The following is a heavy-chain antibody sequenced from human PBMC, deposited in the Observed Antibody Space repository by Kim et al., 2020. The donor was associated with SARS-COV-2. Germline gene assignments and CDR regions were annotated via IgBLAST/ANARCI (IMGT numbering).Heavy chain of an antibody. D-gene: IGHD6-19*01. CDR3: VRESSVAGTGGVGMDV. J-gene: IGHJ6*02. CDR2: IYPDDSDT. CDR1: ENSFTHYW. V-gene: IGHV5-51*01. Sequence: GESLKISCKGSENSFTHYWIGWVRQMHGKGLEWMGIIYPDDSDTRYSPSFQGQVTISADKSITTAYLQWSSLKASDTAMYYCVRESSVAGTGGVGMDVWGQGTTVTVSS.